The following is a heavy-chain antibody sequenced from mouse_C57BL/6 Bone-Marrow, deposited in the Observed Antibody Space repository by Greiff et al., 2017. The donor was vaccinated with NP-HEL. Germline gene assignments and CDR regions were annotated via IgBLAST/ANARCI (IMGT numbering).Heavy chain of an antibody. CDR3: ARPHLLALDY. CDR2: INPNNGGT. V-gene: IGHV1-26*01. J-gene: IGHJ2*01. CDR1: GYTFTDYY. Sequence: VQLQQSGPELVKPGASVKISCKASGYTFTDYYMNWVKQSHGKSLEWIGDINPNNGGTSYNQKFKGKATLTVDKSSSTTYMELRSLTSEDSAVYDCARPHLLALDYWGQGTTLTVSS. D-gene: IGHD2-1*01.